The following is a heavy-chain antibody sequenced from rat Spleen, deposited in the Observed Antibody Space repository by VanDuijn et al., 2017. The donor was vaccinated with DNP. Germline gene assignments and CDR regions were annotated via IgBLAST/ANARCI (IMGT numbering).Heavy chain of an antibody. Sequence: EVQLVESGGGLVQPGRSMKLSCAASGFTFSSFPMAWVRQAPKKGLEWVATISYDGGRTYYRDSVKGRFTISRDDAKTTLYLQMDSLRSEDTATYYCAKAGGYSPWYFDYWGQGVMVTVSS. CDR1: GFTFSSFP. D-gene: IGHD1-11*01. CDR3: AKAGGYSPWYFDY. CDR2: ISYDGGRT. V-gene: IGHV5-46*01. J-gene: IGHJ2*01.